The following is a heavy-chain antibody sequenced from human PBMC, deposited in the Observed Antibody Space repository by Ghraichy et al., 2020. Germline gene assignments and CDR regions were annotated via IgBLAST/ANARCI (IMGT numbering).Heavy chain of an antibody. D-gene: IGHD2-8*01. J-gene: IGHJ4*02. CDR2: IYYSGST. CDR1: GGSISSYY. CDR3: ARGPVNGDFDY. V-gene: IGHV4-59*01. Sequence: SETLSLTCTVSGGSISSYYWSWIRQPPGKGLEWIGYIYYSGSTNYNPSLKSRVTISVDTSKNQFSLKLSSVTAADTAVYYCARGPVNGDFDYWGQGTLVTVSS.